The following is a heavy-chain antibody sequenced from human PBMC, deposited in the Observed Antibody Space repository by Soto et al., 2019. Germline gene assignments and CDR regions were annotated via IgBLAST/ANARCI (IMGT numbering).Heavy chain of an antibody. V-gene: IGHV4-59*01. CDR3: ARYFDWPSAFDI. CDR2: IVYSGST. D-gene: IGHD3-9*01. Sequence: PSETLSLTCTVSGGSISGYYWSWVRQPPGKRLELIGDIVYSGSTNYNPSLKSRVFISVDTSKMQFSLRLVSVTAADTAVYYCARYFDWPSAFDIWGQGT. CDR1: GGSISGYY. J-gene: IGHJ3*02.